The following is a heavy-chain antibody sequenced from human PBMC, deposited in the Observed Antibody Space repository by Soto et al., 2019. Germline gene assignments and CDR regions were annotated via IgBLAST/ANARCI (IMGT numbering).Heavy chain of an antibody. CDR1: GGSFSGYY. D-gene: IGHD6-13*01. CDR2: INHSGST. J-gene: IGHJ6*02. CDR3: ARGLAAAGYYYYYGMDV. Sequence: SETLSLTCAVYGGSFSGYYWCWIRQPPGKGLEWIGEINHSGSTNYNPSLKSRVTISVDTSKNQFSLKLSSVTAADTAVYYCARGLAAAGYYYYYGMDVWGQGTTVTVS. V-gene: IGHV4-34*01.